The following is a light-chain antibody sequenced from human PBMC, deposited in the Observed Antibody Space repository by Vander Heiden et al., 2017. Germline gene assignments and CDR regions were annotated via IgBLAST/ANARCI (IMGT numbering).Light chain of an antibody. CDR2: RID. J-gene: IGLJ2*01. CDR1: ISNVGNNY. CDR3: AGWDDSVSGPVV. Sequence: QSVLTQPPSASGTPGQRVTISCSGSISNVGNNYVYWYQQVPGTAPNLLIYRIDKRPTGDPDRLSGSKSGTSASLAISGLRSEDEANYFCAGWDDSVSGPVVFGGGTKLTVL. V-gene: IGLV1-47*01.